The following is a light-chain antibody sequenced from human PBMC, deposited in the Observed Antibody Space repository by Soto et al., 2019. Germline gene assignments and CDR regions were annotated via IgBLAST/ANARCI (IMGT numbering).Light chain of an antibody. V-gene: IGLV4-69*01. CDR2: LNRDGSH. CDR1: SGHSNYA. J-gene: IGLJ2*01. CDR3: QTWGTGIVI. Sequence: QLVLTQSPSASASLGASVKLTCTLSSGHSNYAIAWHQQQPEKGPRYLMKLNRDGSHSKGDGIPNRFSGSSPGAERYLTISSLQSGEEADHFWQTWGTGIVIFGGGTKLTVL.